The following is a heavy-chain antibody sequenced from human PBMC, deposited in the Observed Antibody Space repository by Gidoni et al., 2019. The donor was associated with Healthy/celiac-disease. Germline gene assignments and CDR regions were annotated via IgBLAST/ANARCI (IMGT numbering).Heavy chain of an antibody. CDR2: INPSGGST. Sequence: QVQLVQSGAEVKKPGASVKVSCTASGYTFTSYYMHWVRQAPGQGLEWMGIINPSGGSTSYAQKFQGRVTMTRDTSTSTVYMELSSLRSEDTAVYYCARFNIVATSFDYWGQGTLVTVSS. CDR1: GYTFTSYY. V-gene: IGHV1-46*01. CDR3: ARFNIVATSFDY. J-gene: IGHJ4*02. D-gene: IGHD5-12*01.